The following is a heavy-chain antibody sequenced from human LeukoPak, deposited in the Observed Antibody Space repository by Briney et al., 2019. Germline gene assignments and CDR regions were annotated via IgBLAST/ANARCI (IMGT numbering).Heavy chain of an antibody. CDR3: ARDFGGYSYGYDY. D-gene: IGHD5-18*01. J-gene: IGHJ4*02. CDR1: GFTFSLYW. Sequence: GGSLRLSCAASGFTFSLYWMTWVRQSPGKGLEWVANIKQDGSEKYYLDSVKGRFTISKDNAKNSLYLQMNGLRAEDTAVYYCARDFGGYSYGYDYWGQGTLVTVSS. CDR2: IKQDGSEK. V-gene: IGHV3-7*01.